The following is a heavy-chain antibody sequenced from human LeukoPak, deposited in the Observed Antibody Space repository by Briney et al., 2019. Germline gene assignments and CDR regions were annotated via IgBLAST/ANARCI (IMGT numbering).Heavy chain of an antibody. CDR2: IYTGGTT. V-gene: IGHV4-4*07. Sequence: PSETLSLTCTVSGYSMKYDYWSWVRQPAGKGLEWIARIYTGGTTNYNPSLKNRATISVDKSNNQFSLKLTSVTAADTAIYYCARDNSGSYPPIFDSWGQGIPVTVSS. J-gene: IGHJ4*02. CDR3: ARDNSGSYPPIFDS. D-gene: IGHD1-26*01. CDR1: GYSMKYDY.